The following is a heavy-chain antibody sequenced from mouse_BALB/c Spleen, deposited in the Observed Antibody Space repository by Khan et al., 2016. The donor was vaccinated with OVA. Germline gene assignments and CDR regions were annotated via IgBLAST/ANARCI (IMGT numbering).Heavy chain of an antibody. CDR2: ISYSGNT. V-gene: IGHV3-2*02. CDR3: SRCYGGYFDY. J-gene: IGHJ2*01. D-gene: IGHD1-1*02. CDR1: GYSITTDYA. Sequence: VQLKESGPGLVKPSQSLSLTCTVTGYSITTDYAWNWIRQFPGNKLEWMGFISYSGNTKYNPSLKSRISITRDTSKNQFFLQLKSVTTEDTARYFWSRCYGGYFDYWGQGTTLTVSS.